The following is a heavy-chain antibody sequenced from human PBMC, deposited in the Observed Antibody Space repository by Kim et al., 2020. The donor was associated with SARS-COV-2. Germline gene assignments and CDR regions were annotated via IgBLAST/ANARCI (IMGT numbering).Heavy chain of an antibody. CDR1: RFTFSSYG. Sequence: GGSLRLSCAASRFTFSSYGLHWVRQAPGTGLEWVAVIWYDGSNKYHADSVKGRFTISRDNSKNTLYLQMNNLRAEDTAVYYCAKERRKDCSGGSFHLEYWGQGTLVTVSS. J-gene: IGHJ4*02. CDR2: IWYDGSNK. V-gene: IGHV3-33*06. D-gene: IGHD2-15*01. CDR3: AKERRKDCSGGSFHLEY.